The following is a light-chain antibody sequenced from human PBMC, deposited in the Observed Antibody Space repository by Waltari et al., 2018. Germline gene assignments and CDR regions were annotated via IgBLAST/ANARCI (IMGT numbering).Light chain of an antibody. CDR1: SSVIGRYND. V-gene: IGLV2-14*03. Sequence: QSALTQPASVSGSPGQSITISCTGTSSVIGRYNDVSWYQQLPGKAPKLIIYDVTKGPSGVFNRFSGSKSGDTASLTISGLQAEDEADYYCGLYTSSSTWVFGGGTKVTVL. CDR3: GLYTSSSTWV. J-gene: IGLJ3*02. CDR2: DVT.